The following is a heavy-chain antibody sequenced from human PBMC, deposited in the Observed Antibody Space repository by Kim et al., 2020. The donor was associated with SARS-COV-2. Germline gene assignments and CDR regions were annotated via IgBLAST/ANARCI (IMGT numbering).Heavy chain of an antibody. CDR2: IREDGGET. CDR3: ARSVDS. Sequence: GGSLRLSCAASGFTFSSYWMNWVRQAPGKGLVWVATIREDGGETDYADSVKGRFTISRDNTKNSLYLQMNSLRVEDTAVYYCARSVDSWGQGFLITVP. J-gene: IGHJ4*02. V-gene: IGHV3-7*01. CDR1: GFTFSSYW.